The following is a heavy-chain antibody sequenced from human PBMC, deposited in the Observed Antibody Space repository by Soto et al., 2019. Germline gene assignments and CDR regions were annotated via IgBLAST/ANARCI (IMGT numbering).Heavy chain of an antibody. J-gene: IGHJ4*02. Sequence: GGSLRLSCAASGFTFSSYAMSWVRQAPGKGLEWVSAISGSGGSPYYADSVKGRFTISRDNSKNTLYLQMNSLRAEDTAVYYCAKDLLNASYPYYFDYWGQGTLVTVSS. CDR1: GFTFSSYA. CDR2: ISGSGGSP. CDR3: AKDLLNASYPYYFDY. V-gene: IGHV3-23*01. D-gene: IGHD3-10*01.